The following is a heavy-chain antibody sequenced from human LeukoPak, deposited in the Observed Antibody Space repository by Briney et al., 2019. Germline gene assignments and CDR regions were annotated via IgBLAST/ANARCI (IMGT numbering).Heavy chain of an antibody. CDR1: GFTFDDYA. CDR3: AKAYCSGGSCYSEYFQH. CDR2: ISWNSGSI. Sequence: GGSLRLSCAASGFTFDDYAMRWVRHAPGKGLEWVAGISWNSGSIGYADSVKGRFTIYRDNAKNSLYLQINSVRAEDTALYYCAKAYCSGGSCYSEYFQHWGQGTLVTVSS. V-gene: IGHV3-9*01. D-gene: IGHD2-15*01. J-gene: IGHJ1*01.